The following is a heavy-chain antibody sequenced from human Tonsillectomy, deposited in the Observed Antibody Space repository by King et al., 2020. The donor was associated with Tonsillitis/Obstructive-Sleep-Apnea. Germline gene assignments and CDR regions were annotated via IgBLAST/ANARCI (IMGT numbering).Heavy chain of an antibody. Sequence: VQLVESGGGLVQPGGSLRLSCAASGFTFSSYWMHWVRQAPGRGLVWGSRINGDGSGTGYVDSVKGRFTISRDNAKNTLYLQMNSLRAEDTAVYYCAREVGAAAPGYWGQGTLVTVSS. J-gene: IGHJ4*02. CDR2: INGDGSGT. CDR1: GFTFSSYW. CDR3: AREVGAAAPGY. V-gene: IGHV3-74*01. D-gene: IGHD2-2*01.